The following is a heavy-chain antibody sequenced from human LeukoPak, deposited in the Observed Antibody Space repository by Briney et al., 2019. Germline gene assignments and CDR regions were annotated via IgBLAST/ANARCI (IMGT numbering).Heavy chain of an antibody. CDR1: GGTLSSYA. D-gene: IGHD2-8*01. Sequence: ASVKVSCKASGGTLSSYAISWVRQAPGQGLEWMGRIIPIFGTANYPQKFQGRVTITTDESTSTAYMELSSLRSEDTAVYYCARVRLHVDNGVWLTYYMDVWGKGTTVTVSS. CDR2: IIPIFGTA. CDR3: ARVRLHVDNGVWLTYYMDV. V-gene: IGHV1-69*05. J-gene: IGHJ6*03.